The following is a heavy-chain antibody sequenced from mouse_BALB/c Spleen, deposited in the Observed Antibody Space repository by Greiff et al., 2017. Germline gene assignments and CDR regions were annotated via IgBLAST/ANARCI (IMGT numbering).Heavy chain of an antibody. CDR3: TTLTGTLEAY. CDR2: IRLKSNNYAT. D-gene: IGHD4-1*01. J-gene: IGHJ3*01. V-gene: IGHV6-6*02. CDR1: GFTFSNYW. Sequence: EVKVVESGGGLVQPGGSMKLSCVASGFTFSNYWMNWVRQSPEKGLEWVAEIRLKSNNYATHYAESVKGRFTISRDDSKSSVYLQMNNLRAEDTGIYYCTTLTGTLEAYWGQGTLVTVSA.